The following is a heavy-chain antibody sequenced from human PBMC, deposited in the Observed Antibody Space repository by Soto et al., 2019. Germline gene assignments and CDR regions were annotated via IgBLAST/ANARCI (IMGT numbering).Heavy chain of an antibody. J-gene: IGHJ4*02. D-gene: IGHD5-18*01. CDR3: ARDQGYSYGLYYFDY. CDR2: IYYSGST. Sequence: PSETLSLTCTVSGGSISSGDYYWSWIRQPPGKGLEWIGYIYYSGSTYYNPSLKSRVTISVDTSKNQFSLKLSSVTAADTAVYYCARDQGYSYGLYYFDYWGQGTLVTVSS. V-gene: IGHV4-30-4*01. CDR1: GGSISSGDYY.